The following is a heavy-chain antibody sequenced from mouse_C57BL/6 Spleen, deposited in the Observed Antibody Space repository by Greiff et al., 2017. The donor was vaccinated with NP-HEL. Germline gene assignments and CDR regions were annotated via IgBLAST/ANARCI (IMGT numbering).Heavy chain of an antibody. Sequence: EVHLVESRGDLVKPGGSLKLSCAASGFTFSSYGMSWVRQTPDKRLEWVATISSGGSYTYYPDSVKGRFTISRDNAKNTLYLQMSSLKSEDTAMYYCARHDYDDGDAMDYWGQGTSVTVSS. J-gene: IGHJ4*01. V-gene: IGHV5-6*01. CDR2: ISSGGSYT. CDR1: GFTFSSYG. CDR3: ARHDYDDGDAMDY. D-gene: IGHD2-4*01.